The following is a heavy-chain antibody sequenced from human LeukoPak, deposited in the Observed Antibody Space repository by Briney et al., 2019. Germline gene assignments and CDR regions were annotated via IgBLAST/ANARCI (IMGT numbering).Heavy chain of an antibody. V-gene: IGHV3-43*01. Sequence: GGSLRLSCAASGFTFDDYTMHWVRQAPGKGLEWVSLITWDGGSTYYADSVKGRFTISRDNSKNSLYLQMNSLRAEDTAVYYCAELGITMIGGVWGKGTTVTISS. CDR2: ITWDGGST. CDR1: GFTFDDYT. J-gene: IGHJ6*04. CDR3: AELGITMIGGV. D-gene: IGHD3-10*02.